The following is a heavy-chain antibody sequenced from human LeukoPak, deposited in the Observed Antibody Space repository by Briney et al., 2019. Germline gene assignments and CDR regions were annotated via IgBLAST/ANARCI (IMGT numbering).Heavy chain of an antibody. D-gene: IGHD5-18*01. CDR2: ISGSGGST. CDR3: AKDATAMVIHNGFDP. Sequence: PGGSLRLSCAASGFTFSSYAMSWVRQAPGKGLEWVSAISGSGGSTYYADSVKGRFTISRDNTKNTLYLQMNSLRAEDTAVNYCAKDATAMVIHNGFDPWGQGTLVTVSS. J-gene: IGHJ5*02. CDR1: GFTFSSYA. V-gene: IGHV3-23*01.